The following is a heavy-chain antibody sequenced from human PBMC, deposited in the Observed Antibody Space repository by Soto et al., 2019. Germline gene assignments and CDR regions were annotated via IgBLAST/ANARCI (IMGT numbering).Heavy chain of an antibody. CDR3: ARDQGSSWYNWFDP. D-gene: IGHD6-13*01. V-gene: IGHV3-21*01. J-gene: IGHJ5*02. CDR1: GFGFSVYN. Sequence: GSLLLACAASGFGFSVYNMNWVRQAPGKGLEWVSSISGSGSYIHYSDSVKGRFTISRDNAQNSRYLQMNSLRAEDTAVYYCARDQGSSWYNWFDPWGQGTLVTVSS. CDR2: ISGSGSYI.